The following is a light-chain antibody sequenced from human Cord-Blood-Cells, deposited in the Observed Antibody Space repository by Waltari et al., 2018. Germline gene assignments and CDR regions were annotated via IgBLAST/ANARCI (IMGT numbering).Light chain of an antibody. CDR3: NSRDSSGNHVV. J-gene: IGLJ2*01. V-gene: IGLV3-19*01. Sequence: SSELTQDPAVSVALGQTVRITCQGDRLRSYYASWYQQKPGQAPVFVIYGKNNRTSGIPDRFSGSSSGNTASLTITGAQAEDEADYYCNSRDSSGNHVVFGGGTKLTVL. CDR2: GKN. CDR1: RLRSYY.